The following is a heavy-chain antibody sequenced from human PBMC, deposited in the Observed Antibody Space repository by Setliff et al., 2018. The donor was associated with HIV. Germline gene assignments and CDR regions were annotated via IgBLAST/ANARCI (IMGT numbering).Heavy chain of an antibody. CDR2: IWADEITK. Sequence: GGSLRLSCAASGFTFSTYPIHWVRQAPGMGLEWVAMIWADEITKFYADSVKGRFTMSRDNAKDSVYLQMNTLRVEDTAVYYCAREATPRHSSGWVYFDYWGQGMMVTVSS. D-gene: IGHD6-19*01. CDR3: AREATPRHSSGWVYFDY. CDR1: GFTFSTYP. J-gene: IGHJ4*02. V-gene: IGHV3-33*08.